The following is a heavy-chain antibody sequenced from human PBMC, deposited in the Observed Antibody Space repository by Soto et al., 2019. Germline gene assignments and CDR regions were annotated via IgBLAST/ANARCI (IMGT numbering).Heavy chain of an antibody. Sequence: VASVKVSCKTSGYTFSNYGITWVRQAPGQPLEWLGWISLYSDGTNYAQKFQGRVSMTTDISTTTAYMELRSLRSDDTAVYYCARVVPGAEAWFGPWGQGTLVTVSS. CDR1: GYTFSNYG. D-gene: IGHD2-2*01. CDR2: ISLYSDGT. CDR3: ARVVPGAEAWFGP. J-gene: IGHJ5*02. V-gene: IGHV1-18*01.